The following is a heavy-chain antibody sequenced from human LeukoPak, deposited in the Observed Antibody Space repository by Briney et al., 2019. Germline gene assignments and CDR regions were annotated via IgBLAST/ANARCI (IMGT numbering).Heavy chain of an antibody. V-gene: IGHV1-69*13. CDR2: IVPVFGQS. J-gene: IGHJ4*02. D-gene: IGHD5-12*01. CDR1: GGTFRSYA. CDR3: ATPGGGCEFQFDF. Sequence: SVKVSCKASGGTFRSYAISWLRQAPGQGLEWMGGIVPVFGQSNYAQKFQGRLTITADESTSTAHMELSSLRSDDTAIYYCATPGGGCEFQFDFWGQGTLVTVSS.